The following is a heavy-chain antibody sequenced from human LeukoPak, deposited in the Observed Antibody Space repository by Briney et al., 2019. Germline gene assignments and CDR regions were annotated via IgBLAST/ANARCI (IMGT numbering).Heavy chain of an antibody. Sequence: GGSLRLSCAASGLTFSSYEMNWVRQAPGKGLEWVSYISSSGRSIHYADSVKGRFTISRDNAKNSLYLQMNSLRAEDTAGYHCARQISRYCSGGSCYSGWEFYFDSWGQGTPVTVSS. CDR1: GLTFSSYE. CDR3: ARQISRYCSGGSCYSGWEFYFDS. CDR2: ISSSGRSI. V-gene: IGHV3-48*03. D-gene: IGHD2-15*01. J-gene: IGHJ4*02.